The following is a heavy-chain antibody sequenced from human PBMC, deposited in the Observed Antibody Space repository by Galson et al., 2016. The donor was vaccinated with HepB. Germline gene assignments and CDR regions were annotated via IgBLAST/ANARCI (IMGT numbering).Heavy chain of an antibody. CDR3: AKEPAPVGSYGVYYYYGMDV. J-gene: IGHJ6*02. CDR1: GFTFSNHA. CDR2: ITGSGVT. D-gene: IGHD1-26*01. V-gene: IGHV3-23*01. Sequence: SLRLSCAASGFTFSNHAMSWVRQAPGKGLEWVSVITGSGVTYYADSVKGRLTISRDNSKNTLFLQMNSLRAEDTAVYYCAKEPAPVGSYGVYYYYGMDVWGQGTTVTVSS.